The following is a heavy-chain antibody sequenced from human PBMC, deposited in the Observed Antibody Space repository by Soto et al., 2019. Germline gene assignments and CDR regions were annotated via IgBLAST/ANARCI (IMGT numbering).Heavy chain of an antibody. CDR3: SRGTGQLGYYFDY. CDR1: GGSISSYY. CDR2: IYYSGST. D-gene: IGHD6-6*01. Sequence: SETLSLTCTVSGGSISSYYWSWIRQPPGKGLEWIGYIYYSGSTNYNPSLKSRVTISVDTSKNQFSLKLSSVTAADTAVYYCSRGTGQLGYYFDYWGQGTLVTVSS. V-gene: IGHV4-59*01. J-gene: IGHJ4*02.